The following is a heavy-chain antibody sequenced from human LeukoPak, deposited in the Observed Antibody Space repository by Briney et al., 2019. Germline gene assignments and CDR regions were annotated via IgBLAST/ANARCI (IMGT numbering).Heavy chain of an antibody. CDR3: ARDRDGYNWMDY. CDR1: GFTFSNYA. CDR2: ISGSTGST. Sequence: GGSLRLSCAASGFTFSNYAMNWVRQAPGKGLEWVSLISGSTGSTYYADSVKGRFSISRDNSKNTVYLQMNSLRVEDTAVYYCARDRDGYNWMDYWGQGTLVTVSS. J-gene: IGHJ4*02. V-gene: IGHV3-23*01. D-gene: IGHD5-24*01.